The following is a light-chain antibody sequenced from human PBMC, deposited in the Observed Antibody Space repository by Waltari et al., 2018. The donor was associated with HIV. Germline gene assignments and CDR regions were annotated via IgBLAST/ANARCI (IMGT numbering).Light chain of an antibody. Sequence: DIRMTQSPSSLSASVGDRVTIACRASQAISNYLAWYQKKPGKVPKLLIYAASTLQTGVPFRFSGTGSGTDFTLTISSLQPEDVATYYCQKYNSDPQTFGQGTKVEIK. CDR2: AAS. CDR1: QAISNY. V-gene: IGKV1-27*01. J-gene: IGKJ1*01. CDR3: QKYNSDPQT.